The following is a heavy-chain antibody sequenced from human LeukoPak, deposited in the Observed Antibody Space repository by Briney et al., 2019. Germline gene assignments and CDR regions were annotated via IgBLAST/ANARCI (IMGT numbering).Heavy chain of an antibody. Sequence: PGGSLRLSCAASAFTFSTYAMSWVRQAPRKGLEWVSAISGSGDSTYYADSVKGRFTISRDNSKNTLYLQMNSLRAEDTAIYYCAKDGDLPVVVTEGFFDYWGQGSLVTVSA. D-gene: IGHD2-21*02. CDR2: ISGSGDST. J-gene: IGHJ4*02. CDR1: AFTFSTYA. V-gene: IGHV3-23*01. CDR3: AKDGDLPVVVTEGFFDY.